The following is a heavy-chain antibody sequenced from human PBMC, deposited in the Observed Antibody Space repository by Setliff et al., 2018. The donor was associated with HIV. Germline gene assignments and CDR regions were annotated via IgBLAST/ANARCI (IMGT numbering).Heavy chain of an antibody. V-gene: IGHV3-74*01. CDR2: INNDGSYA. CDR3: ARKFRPGHGVDV. Sequence: LRLSCTASGFTFSDYWMHWVRQAPGKGLVWASRINNDGSYASYADSVKGRFTIFRDNAKSSMYLQMNSLRAEDTAIYYCARKFRPGHGVDVWGQGTTVTVSS. D-gene: IGHD3-10*01. J-gene: IGHJ6*02. CDR1: GFTFSDYW.